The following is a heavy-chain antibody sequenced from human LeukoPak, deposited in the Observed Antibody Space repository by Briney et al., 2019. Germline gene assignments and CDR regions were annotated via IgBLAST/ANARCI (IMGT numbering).Heavy chain of an antibody. CDR1: GFTFSSYA. Sequence: GGSLRLSCAASGFTFSSYAMSWVRQAPGKGLEWVSTINDNGAGTYYADSVKGRFTISRDNSYNTVSLQMNSLRDEGTGVYFCAKGLRTGVGPYMGYHYYMDVWGKGATVTVSS. V-gene: IGHV3-23*01. CDR3: AKGLRTGVGPYMGYHYYMDV. CDR2: INDNGAGT. J-gene: IGHJ6*03. D-gene: IGHD3-16*01.